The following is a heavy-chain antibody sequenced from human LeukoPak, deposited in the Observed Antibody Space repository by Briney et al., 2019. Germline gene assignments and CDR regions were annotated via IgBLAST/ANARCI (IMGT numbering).Heavy chain of an antibody. Sequence: PSETLSLNCAVYGGSFSGYYWSWIRQPPGKGLEWIGEINHSGSTNYNPSLKSRVTISVDTSKNQFSLKLSSVTAADTAVYYCARSRGTYYYDSSGYYLDYWGQGTLVTVSS. J-gene: IGHJ4*02. V-gene: IGHV4-34*01. CDR3: ARSRGTYYYDSSGYYLDY. D-gene: IGHD3-22*01. CDR2: INHSGST. CDR1: GGSFSGYY.